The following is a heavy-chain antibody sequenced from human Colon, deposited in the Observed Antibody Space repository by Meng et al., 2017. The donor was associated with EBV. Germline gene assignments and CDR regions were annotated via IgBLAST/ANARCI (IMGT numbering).Heavy chain of an antibody. CDR2: IYYSGST. CDR3: ARVSSGWDYFDY. V-gene: IGHV4-34*01. Sequence: QVQLQQWGAGLLQPSEXLSLTCAVYGGSFSGYYWTWIRQHPGKGLEWFGHIYYSGSTFYNPSLKRRVIISIDTSKNQFSLNLRSVTAADTAVYYCARVSSGWDYFDYWGQGTLVTVSS. D-gene: IGHD6-19*01. CDR1: GGSFSGYY. J-gene: IGHJ4*02.